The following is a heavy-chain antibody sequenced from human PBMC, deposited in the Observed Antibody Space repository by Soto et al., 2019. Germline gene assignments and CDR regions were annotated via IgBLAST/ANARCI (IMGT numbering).Heavy chain of an antibody. CDR3: AAGGGLPRYY. Sequence: SETLSLTCAVSGGSISSGGYSLSWIRQPPGEGLEWIGYIYHSGSTYYNPSLKSRVTISVDRSKNQFSLKLSSVTAADTAVYYCAAGGGLPRYYWGQGTLVTVSS. D-gene: IGHD5-12*01. V-gene: IGHV4-30-2*01. J-gene: IGHJ4*02. CDR1: GGSISSGGYS. CDR2: IYHSGST.